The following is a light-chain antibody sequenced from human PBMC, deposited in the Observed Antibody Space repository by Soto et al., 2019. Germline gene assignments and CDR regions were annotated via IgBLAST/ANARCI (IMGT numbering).Light chain of an antibody. J-gene: IGKJ2*01. CDR1: QRIGTY. Sequence: IQMTQSPSSLSASVGDRLTITCRASQRIGTYLNWYQQRPRKAPRLLMSPISTLQRGVPSRFSGSGSATDFTLTIAGLQPEDFATYYCEQSYSTPYTCGQGTKLEIK. CDR3: EQSYSTPYT. V-gene: IGKV1-39*01. CDR2: PIS.